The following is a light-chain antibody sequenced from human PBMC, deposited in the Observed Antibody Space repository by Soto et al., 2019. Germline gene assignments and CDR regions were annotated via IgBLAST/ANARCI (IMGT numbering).Light chain of an antibody. Sequence: QSVPTQPASVSGSPGQSITISCTGTGSDVGGYSYVSWYQQHPGKAPKLMIYDVSNRPSGVSNRFSGSKSGNTASLTISGLQAEDEADYYCSSYTSSSTLYVFGTGTKVTVL. J-gene: IGLJ1*01. CDR1: GSDVGGYSY. V-gene: IGLV2-14*01. CDR2: DVS. CDR3: SSYTSSSTLYV.